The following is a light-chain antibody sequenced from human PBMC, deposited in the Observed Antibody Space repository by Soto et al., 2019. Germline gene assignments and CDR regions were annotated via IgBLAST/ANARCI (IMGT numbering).Light chain of an antibody. CDR2: VNSDGSH. Sequence: QLVLTQAPSASASLGASVKLTCTLSSGHSSYAIAWHQQHPKKGPRFLMKVNSDGSHNKGDGIPDRFSGSSSGTERYLTISNLQSEDDADYYCQTWGTGVWVFGGGTKVTVL. J-gene: IGLJ3*02. V-gene: IGLV4-69*01. CDR1: SGHSSYA. CDR3: QTWGTGVWV.